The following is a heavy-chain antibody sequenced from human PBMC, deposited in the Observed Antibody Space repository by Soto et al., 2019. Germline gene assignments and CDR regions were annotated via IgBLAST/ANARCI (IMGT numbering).Heavy chain of an antibody. V-gene: IGHV4-59*01. CDR2: IYYSGST. J-gene: IGHJ6*02. CDR1: GGSISSYY. Sequence: SETLSLTCTVSGGSISSYYWSWIRQPPGKGLEWIGYIYYSGSTNYNPSLKSRVTISVDTSKNQFSLKLSSATAADTAVYYCARVGGGYDSYYYYGMDVWGQGTTVTVSS. CDR3: ARVGGGYDSYYYYGMDV. D-gene: IGHD5-12*01.